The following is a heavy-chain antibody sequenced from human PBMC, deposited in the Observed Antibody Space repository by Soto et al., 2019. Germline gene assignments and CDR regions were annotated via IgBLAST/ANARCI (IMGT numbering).Heavy chain of an antibody. V-gene: IGHV4-30-2*02. CDR3: AHIGITTWFAY. CDR1: GGSISSGGYF. CDR2: IYHSGST. Sequence: PSETLSLTCAVSGGSISSGGYFWSWIRQPPGKGLEWIGYIYHSGSTYYNPSLKSRVSISVDTSKNQVVLTMTNMVPLDTGTYYCAHIGITTWFAYWGQGTLVTVSS. J-gene: IGHJ4*02. D-gene: IGHD1-20*01.